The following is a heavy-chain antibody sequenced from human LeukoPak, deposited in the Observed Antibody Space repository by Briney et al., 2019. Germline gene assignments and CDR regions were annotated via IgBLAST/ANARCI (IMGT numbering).Heavy chain of an antibody. CDR3: TREGHDILTGYYMTIDY. CDR2: IRSKAYGGTT. Sequence: GGSLRLSCTASGFTFGDYAMSWFRQAPGKGLEWVGFIRSKAYGGTTEYAASAKGRFTISRDDSKSIAYLQMNSLKTEDTAVYYCTREGHDILTGYYMTIDYWGQGTLVTVSS. CDR1: GFTFGDYA. V-gene: IGHV3-49*03. J-gene: IGHJ4*02. D-gene: IGHD3-9*01.